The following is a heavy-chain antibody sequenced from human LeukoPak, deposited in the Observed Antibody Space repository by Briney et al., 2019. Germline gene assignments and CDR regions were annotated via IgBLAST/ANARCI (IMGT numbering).Heavy chain of an antibody. V-gene: IGHV4-4*02. J-gene: IGHJ4*02. CDR3: ARNGAYCLDY. D-gene: IGHD2-8*01. CDR2: IYHSGCT. CDR1: GGSIGGTW. Sequence: KPSETLSLTCAISGGSIGGTWWSWVRQPPAKGLEWIGEIYHSGCTNYNPSLKSRVTISVDTSKNQFSLILNSVTAADTAVYYCARNGAYCLDYWGQGTLVTVSS.